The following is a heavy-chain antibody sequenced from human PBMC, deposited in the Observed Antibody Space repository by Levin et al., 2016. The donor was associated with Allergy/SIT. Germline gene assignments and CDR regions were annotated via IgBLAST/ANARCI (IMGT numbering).Heavy chain of an antibody. CDR2: IHHSGAT. V-gene: IGHV4-4*02. J-gene: IGHJ5*02. CDR1: GVSISSTNW. CDR3: ARGAVFDP. Sequence: SETLSLTCVVSGVSISSTNWWAWVRQPPGKGLEWIGEIHHSGATNDNPSLKSRVTISVDTSKNQFSLKLSSVTAADTAVYYCARGAVFDPWGQGTLVTVSS.